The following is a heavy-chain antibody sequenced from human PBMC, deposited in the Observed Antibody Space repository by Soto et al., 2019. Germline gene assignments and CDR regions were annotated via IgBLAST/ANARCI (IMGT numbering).Heavy chain of an antibody. V-gene: IGHV3-30*03. CDR3: TGEVASGF. CDR2: ISKDGSVK. D-gene: IGHD2-8*02. J-gene: IGHJ4*02. Sequence: ESGGGVVQPGRSLRLSCAASGFTFSSYGMHWVRQAPGKGLEWVAVISKDGSVKYYADSVKGRFTNSRDNSKNTLYLQMNSLGAEDTAAYYCTGEVASGFWGQGTLVTVSS. CDR1: GFTFSSYG.